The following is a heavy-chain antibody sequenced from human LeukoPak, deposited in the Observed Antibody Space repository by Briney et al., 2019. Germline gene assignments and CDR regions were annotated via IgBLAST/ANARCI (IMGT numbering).Heavy chain of an antibody. J-gene: IGHJ6*03. CDR1: GFTFSSYS. CDR2: ISSSSSYI. V-gene: IGHV3-21*01. D-gene: IGHD2-2*01. Sequence: GGSLRLSCAASGFTFSSYSMNWVRQAPGKGLEWVSSISSSSSYIYYADSVKGRFTISRDNAKNSLYLQMNGLRAEDTAVYYCARNDQLLYYYYYYMDVWGKGTTVTVSS. CDR3: ARNDQLLYYYYYYMDV.